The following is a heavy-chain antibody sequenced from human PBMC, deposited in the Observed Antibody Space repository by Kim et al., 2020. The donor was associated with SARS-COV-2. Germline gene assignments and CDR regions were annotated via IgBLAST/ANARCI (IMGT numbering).Heavy chain of an antibody. CDR2: ISSSSSYI. J-gene: IGHJ4*02. CDR3: ARDPPGIAAAGIGWVF. D-gene: IGHD6-13*01. V-gene: IGHV3-21*01. Sequence: GGSLRLSCAASGFTFSSYSMNWVRQAPGKGLEWVSSISSSSSYIYYADSVKGRFTISRDNAKNSLYLQMNSLRAEDTAVYYCARDPPGIAAAGIGWVFGGQGTLVTVSS. CDR1: GFTFSSYS.